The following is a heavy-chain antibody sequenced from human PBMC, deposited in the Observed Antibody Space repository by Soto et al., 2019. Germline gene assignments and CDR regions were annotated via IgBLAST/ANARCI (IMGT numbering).Heavy chain of an antibody. V-gene: IGHV4-30-4*01. CDR3: GRDLTSNANCIDP. CDR1: GDYIHVGGYY. D-gene: IGHD2-2*01. J-gene: IGHJ5*02. Sequence: TLSLTCSVSGDYIHVGGYYWTWIRQRPGKGLEWMGYIYYTGKTYYNPSLESRLTMSVDRSKNQFSLRLTSVTAADTAVYFCGRDLTSNANCIDPWGQGTLVTVSS. CDR2: IYYTGKT.